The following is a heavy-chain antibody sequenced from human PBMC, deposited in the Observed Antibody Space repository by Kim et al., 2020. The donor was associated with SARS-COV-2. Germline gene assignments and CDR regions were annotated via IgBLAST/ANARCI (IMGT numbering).Heavy chain of an antibody. D-gene: IGHD3-10*01. J-gene: IGHJ4*02. Sequence: YYADSVKGRFTISRDNSKNTLYLQMNSLRAEDTAVYYCARRIYGSGSVDYWGQGTLVTVSS. V-gene: IGHV3-33*01. CDR3: ARRIYGSGSVDY.